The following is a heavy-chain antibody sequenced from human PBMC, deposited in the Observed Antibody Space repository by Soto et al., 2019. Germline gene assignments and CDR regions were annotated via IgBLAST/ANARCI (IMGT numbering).Heavy chain of an antibody. CDR1: GYTFTSYA. V-gene: IGHV1-3*01. CDR2: INAGNGNT. D-gene: IGHD2-21*02. J-gene: IGHJ6*02. CDR3: ASSHCGGDCYSYYYYGMDV. Sequence: QVQLVQSGAEVKKPGASVKVSCKASGYTFTSYAMHWVRQAPGQRLEWMGWINAGNGNTKYSQKFQGRVTITRDTSASTAHMELSSLRSEDTAVYYCASSHCGGDCYSYYYYGMDVWGQGTTVTVSS.